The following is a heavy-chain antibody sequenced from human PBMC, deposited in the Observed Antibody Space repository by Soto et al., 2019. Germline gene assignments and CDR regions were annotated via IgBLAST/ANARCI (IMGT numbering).Heavy chain of an antibody. CDR1: GFTFSSYG. V-gene: IGHV3-33*01. J-gene: IGHJ6*02. CDR2: IWYDGSNK. CDR3: AWGSRNYYYGMDV. Sequence: QVQLVESGGGVVQPGRSLRLSCAASGFTFSSYGMHWVRQAPGKGLEWVAVIWYDGSNKYYADSVKGRFTISRDNSKNTLYLQMNSLRAEDTAVYYCAWGSRNYYYGMDVWGQGTTVTVSS. D-gene: IGHD2-15*01.